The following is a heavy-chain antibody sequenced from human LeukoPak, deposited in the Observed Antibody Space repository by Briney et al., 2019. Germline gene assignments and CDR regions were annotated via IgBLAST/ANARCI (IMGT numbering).Heavy chain of an antibody. Sequence: SETLSLTCAVYGGSFSGYYWSWIRQPPGKGLEWIGEINHSGSTNYNPSLKSRVTISVDTSKNQFSLKLSSVTAADTAVYYCARGSPVTTSAYDYWGQGTLVTVSS. V-gene: IGHV4-34*01. CDR3: ARGSPVTTSAYDY. J-gene: IGHJ4*02. D-gene: IGHD4-17*01. CDR1: GGSFSGYY. CDR2: INHSGST.